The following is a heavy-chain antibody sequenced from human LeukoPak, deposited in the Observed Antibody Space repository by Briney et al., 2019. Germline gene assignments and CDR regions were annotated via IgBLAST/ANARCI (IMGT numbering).Heavy chain of an antibody. CDR3: AKSLTTYLDGYNESDY. CDR1: GFTFSSYW. J-gene: IGHJ4*02. Sequence: GGSLRLSCAASGFTFSSYWMSWVRQAPGKGLEWVSAISGSGGSTYYADSVKGRFTISRDNSKNTLYLQMNSLRAEDTAVYYCAKSLTTYLDGYNESDYWGQGTLVTVSS. V-gene: IGHV3-23*01. D-gene: IGHD5-24*01. CDR2: ISGSGGST.